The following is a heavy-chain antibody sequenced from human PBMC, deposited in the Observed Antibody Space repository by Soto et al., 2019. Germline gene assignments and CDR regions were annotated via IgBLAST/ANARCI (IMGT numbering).Heavy chain of an antibody. CDR3: ARDAGASRYYGMDV. Sequence: QVQLQESGPALVKPSGTLSLACTVSGASTSSENWWSWVRQAPGKGLEWIGEIYHSGATHYSPSLKSRVTISLDKSKNQFFLKLDSVTAADSAVYYCARDAGASRYYGMDVWGQGNKVTVS. J-gene: IGHJ6*02. D-gene: IGHD2-8*02. CDR1: GASTSSENW. CDR2: IYHSGAT. V-gene: IGHV4-4*02.